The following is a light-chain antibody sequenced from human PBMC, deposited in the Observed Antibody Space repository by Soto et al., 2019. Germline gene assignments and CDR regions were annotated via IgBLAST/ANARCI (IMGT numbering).Light chain of an antibody. CDR3: SSYTSSSTPV. J-gene: IGLJ1*01. V-gene: IGLV2-14*01. Sequence: QSALTQPASVSGCPGQSLSVSCAGASGDVGGYNYVSWQQQHTGKAPKLMIYAVSNRPSGASNRSSGSKSGNTASLTISALQSEDEADYYCSSYTSSSTPVFGTGTKVTVL. CDR1: SGDVGGYNY. CDR2: AVS.